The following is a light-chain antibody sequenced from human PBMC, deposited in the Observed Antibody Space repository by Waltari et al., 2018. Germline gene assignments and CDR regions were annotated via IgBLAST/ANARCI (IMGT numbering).Light chain of an antibody. J-gene: IGLJ2*01. CDR2: GKN. CDR3: HSRDSSGHLVV. Sequence: SSELTQDRAVSVALGQTVWITCQGDSLRTYFANWYQQKTGQAPVLVVYGKNNRPSGIPDRFSGSGSGKTASVTSTGAQAEDEGDYYCHSRDSSGHLVVFGGGTKLTVL. V-gene: IGLV3-19*01. CDR1: SLRTYF.